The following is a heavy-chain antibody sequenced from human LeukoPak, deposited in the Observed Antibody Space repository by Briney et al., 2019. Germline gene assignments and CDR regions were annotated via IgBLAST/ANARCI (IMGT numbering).Heavy chain of an antibody. CDR3: ARQLRFLEWLNWFDP. Sequence: PGGSLRLSCAASGFTFSSYGMPWVRQAPGKGLEGVAVIWYDGSNKYYADSVKGRFTISRDNSKNTLYLQMNSLRAEDTAVYYCARQLRFLEWLNWFDPWGQGTLVTVSS. CDR2: IWYDGSNK. V-gene: IGHV3-33*01. D-gene: IGHD3-3*01. CDR1: GFTFSSYG. J-gene: IGHJ5*02.